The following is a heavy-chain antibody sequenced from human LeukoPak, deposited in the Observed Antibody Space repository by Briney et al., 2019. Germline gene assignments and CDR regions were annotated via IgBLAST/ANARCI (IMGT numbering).Heavy chain of an antibody. CDR3: AKDSLRTVPKAYFDS. CDR2: ISGSGGST. CDR1: GCTFSNYG. J-gene: IGHJ4*02. D-gene: IGHD2-2*01. Sequence: GGSLRLSCAASGCTFSNYGMSWVRQAPGEGLEWVSGISGSGGSTYYADSVKGRVTISIDNSKNTLFLQMNSLRAEDRAVYYCAKDSLRTVPKAYFDSWGQGTLVTVSS. V-gene: IGHV3-23*01.